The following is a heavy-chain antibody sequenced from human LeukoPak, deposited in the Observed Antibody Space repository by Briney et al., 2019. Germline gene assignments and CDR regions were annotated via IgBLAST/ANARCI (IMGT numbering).Heavy chain of an antibody. V-gene: IGHV4-34*01. CDR1: GGSFSGYY. D-gene: IGHD6-13*01. CDR3: ARSQARIAADNRFEP. CDR2: INHSGST. J-gene: IGHJ5*02. Sequence: SETLSLTCAVYGGSFSGYYWSWIRQPPGKGLEWIGEINHSGSTNYNPSLKSRVTISVDTSKNQFSLKLSSVTAADTAVYYCARSQARIAADNRFEPRGQGTLVTVSS.